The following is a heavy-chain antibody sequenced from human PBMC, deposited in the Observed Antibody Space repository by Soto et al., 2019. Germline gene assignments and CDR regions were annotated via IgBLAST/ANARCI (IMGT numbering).Heavy chain of an antibody. CDR3: VKDEGQVFGYFNH. J-gene: IGHJ4*02. CDR1: GLTFSNFG. V-gene: IGHV3-30*18. CDR2: ISHDGSRK. Sequence: EGSLRLSCVASGLTFSNFGMHWVRQAPGKGLEWLKFISHDGSRKYYADSVKGRFTMSRDNSKNTQYLQMNRLRAEDTAVYYCVKDEGQVFGYFNHWGRVTLGTVSS. D-gene: IGHD3-10*02.